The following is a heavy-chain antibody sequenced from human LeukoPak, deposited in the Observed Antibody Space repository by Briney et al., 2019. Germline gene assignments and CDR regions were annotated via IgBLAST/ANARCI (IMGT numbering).Heavy chain of an antibody. CDR3: ARGGARLYSYGYVFGY. CDR1: GGAISSGGYY. CDR2: IYYSGST. D-gene: IGHD5-18*01. Sequence: SETLSLTCTVSGGAISSGGYYWSWIRQHPGKGLEWIGYIYYSGSTYYNPSLKSRVTISVDTSKNQFSLKLSSVTAADTAVYYCARGGARLYSYGYVFGYWGQGTLVTVSS. J-gene: IGHJ4*02. V-gene: IGHV4-31*03.